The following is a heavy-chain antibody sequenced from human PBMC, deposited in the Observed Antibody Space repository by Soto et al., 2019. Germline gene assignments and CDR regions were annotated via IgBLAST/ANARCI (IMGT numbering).Heavy chain of an antibody. Sequence: SVKGSCKGTRYTFTSYGSSWVRQAPGQGLEWMGWISDYKGNTNYAQKLQGRVTMTTDTSTRTTYMEQRSLRSDDTTVYYCARGTYYFDYWGQGTLVTVSS. CDR3: ARGTYYFDY. CDR1: RYTFTSYG. V-gene: IGHV1-18*01. D-gene: IGHD1-1*01. J-gene: IGHJ4*02. CDR2: ISDYKGNT.